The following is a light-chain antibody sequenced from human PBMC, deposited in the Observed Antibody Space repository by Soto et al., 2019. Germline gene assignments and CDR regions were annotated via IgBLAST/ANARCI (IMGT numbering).Light chain of an antibody. CDR3: QQYGSSPRP. Sequence: EIVLTQAPGTLSLSPGERATLSCRASQSVSSSYLAWYQQKPGQAPRLLIYGASSRATGIPERFSGSGSGTDFTLTISRLEPEDFGVCYCQQYGSSPRPFGQGTKADIK. J-gene: IGKJ1*01. V-gene: IGKV3-20*01. CDR2: GAS. CDR1: QSVSSSY.